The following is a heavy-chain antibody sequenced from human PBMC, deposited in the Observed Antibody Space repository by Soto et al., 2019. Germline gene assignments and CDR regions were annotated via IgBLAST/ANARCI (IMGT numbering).Heavy chain of an antibody. CDR3: ARGGYDILTGYTYDAFDI. J-gene: IGHJ3*02. Sequence: ASVKVSCKASGYTFTSYGISWVRQAPGQGLEWMGWIIAYNGNTNYAQKLQGRVTMTTDTSTSTAYMELRSLRSDDTAVYYCARGGYDILTGYTYDAFDIWGQGTMVTVSS. CDR2: IIAYNGNT. D-gene: IGHD3-9*01. CDR1: GYTFTSYG. V-gene: IGHV1-18*01.